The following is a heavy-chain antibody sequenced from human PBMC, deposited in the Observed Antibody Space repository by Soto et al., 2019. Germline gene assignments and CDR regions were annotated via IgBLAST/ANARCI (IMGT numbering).Heavy chain of an antibody. Sequence: EVQLVESGGGLVQPGESLRLSGAASGFTVSNNYMSWVRQAPGKGLEWVSFIYSGGNTYYADSVKGRFTISRDKSKNTLYLQMSNLRVEDTVVYYCTRRPGSWGQGTLVTVSS. V-gene: IGHV3-66*01. CDR3: TRRPGS. CDR1: GFTVSNNY. J-gene: IGHJ5*02. D-gene: IGHD7-27*01. CDR2: IYSGGNT.